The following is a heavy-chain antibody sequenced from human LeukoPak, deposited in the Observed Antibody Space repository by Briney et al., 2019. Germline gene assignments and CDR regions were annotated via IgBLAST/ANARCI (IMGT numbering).Heavy chain of an antibody. CDR3: ARGGDYYYDSSGYLDAFDI. CDR1: GGSISSGGYS. J-gene: IGHJ3*02. Sequence: SETLSLTCAVSGGSISSGGYSWSWIRKPPGKGLEWIGYIYHRGSTYYNPPLKSRVTISVDRSKNQFSLKLSSVTAADTAVYYCARGGDYYYDSSGYLDAFDIWGQGTMVTVSS. D-gene: IGHD3-22*01. V-gene: IGHV4-30-2*01. CDR2: IYHRGST.